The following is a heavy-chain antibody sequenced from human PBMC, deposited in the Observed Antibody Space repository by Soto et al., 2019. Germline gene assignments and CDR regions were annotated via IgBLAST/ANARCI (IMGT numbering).Heavy chain of an antibody. D-gene: IGHD3-9*01. Sequence: QVQLVQSGAEVKKPGSSVKFSCKASGGTFSSYTISWVRQAPGQGLEWMGRIIPILGIANYAQKFQVRVTISADKSTTTACMELSSLISEDMAMYACARVRDDILTGSSALDYCGQGTLVTVSS. CDR1: GGTFSSYT. J-gene: IGHJ4*02. CDR3: ARVRDDILTGSSALDY. V-gene: IGHV1-69*02. CDR2: IIPILGIA.